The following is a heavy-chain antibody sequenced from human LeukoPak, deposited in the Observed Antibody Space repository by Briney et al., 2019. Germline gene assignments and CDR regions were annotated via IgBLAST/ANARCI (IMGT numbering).Heavy chain of an antibody. V-gene: IGHV4-59*01. D-gene: IGHD3-9*01. J-gene: IGHJ6*02. CDR2: IYFSGST. Sequence: SETLSLTCTVSGGSISSYYWSWLRQPPGKGLEWIGYIYFSGSTNYNPSLKSRVTISVDTSKNQFSLKLSSVTAADTAVYYCARTGPHYYYGMDVCGQGTTVTVSS. CDR1: GGSISSYY. CDR3: ARTGPHYYYGMDV.